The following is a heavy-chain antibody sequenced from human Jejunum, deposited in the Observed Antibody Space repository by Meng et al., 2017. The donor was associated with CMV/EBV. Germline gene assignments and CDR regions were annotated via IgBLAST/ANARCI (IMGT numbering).Heavy chain of an antibody. V-gene: IGHV4-61*01. J-gene: IGHJ4*02. CDR2: IYYSGKI. CDR3: ARYYSGWYFDN. D-gene: IGHD5-12*01. Sequence: VSGESVSSGTSYWSWIRQAPGKGLEWIAYIYYSGKINYNPSHKSRVTVSLDTSKNQFSLRLTSVTAADTAVYFCARYYSGWYFDNWGQGTLVTVSS. CDR1: GESVSSGTSY.